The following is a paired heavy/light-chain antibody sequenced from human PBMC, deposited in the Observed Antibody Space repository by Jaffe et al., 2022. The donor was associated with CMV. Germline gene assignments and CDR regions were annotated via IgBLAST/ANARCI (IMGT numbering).Light chain of an antibody. V-gene: IGKV3-15*01. CDR3: QQYNNWPPLT. CDR2: GAS. CDR1: QSVSSN. J-gene: IGKJ1*01. Sequence: EIVMTQSPATLSVSPGERATLSCRASQSVSSNLAWYQQKPGQAPRLLIYGASTRATGIPARFSGSGSGTEFTLTISSLQSEDFAVYYCQQYNNWPPLTFGQGTKVEIK.
Heavy chain of an antibody. J-gene: IGHJ6*03. V-gene: IGHV3-48*03. CDR3: ARWGVIYSSSSGDYYYYMDV. CDR2: ISSSGSTI. Sequence: EVQLVESGGGLVQPGGSLRLSCAASGFTFSSYEMNWVRQAPGKGLEWVSYISSSGSTIYYADSVKGRFTISRDNAKNSLYLQMNSLRAEDTAVYYCARWGVIYSSSSGDYYYYMDVWGKGTTVTVSS. D-gene: IGHD6-6*01. CDR1: GFTFSSYE.